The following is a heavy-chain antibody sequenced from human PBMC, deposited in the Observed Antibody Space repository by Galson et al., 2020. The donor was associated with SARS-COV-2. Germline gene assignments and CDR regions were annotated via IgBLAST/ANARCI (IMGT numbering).Heavy chain of an antibody. D-gene: IGHD3-22*01. V-gene: IGHV4-59*01. CDR3: AREARITLIAHTAFDI. CDR1: GGSMGNYY. Sequence: ASETLSLTCTVSGGSMGNYYWTWIRQSPGKALEWIGYNSPSGSTNYNPSLKSRVTISVDTSTNTFSLDLTSVTAADTAVYFCAREARITLIAHTAFDIWGLGKLVTVSS. J-gene: IGHJ3*02. CDR2: NSPSGST.